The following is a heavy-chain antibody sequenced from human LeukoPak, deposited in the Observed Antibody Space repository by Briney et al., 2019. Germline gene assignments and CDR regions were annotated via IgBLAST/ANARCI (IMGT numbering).Heavy chain of an antibody. Sequence: SETLSLTCAVYGGSFSGYYCSWIRQPPGKGLEWIGEINHSGSTNYNPSLKSRVTISVDTSKNQFSLKLSSVTAADTAVYYCARGAFWTGYHYVLQSTPYYFDYWGQGTLVTVSS. J-gene: IGHJ4*02. CDR3: ARGAFWTGYHYVLQSTPYYFDY. CDR2: INHSGST. V-gene: IGHV4-34*01. CDR1: GGSFSGYY. D-gene: IGHD3/OR15-3a*01.